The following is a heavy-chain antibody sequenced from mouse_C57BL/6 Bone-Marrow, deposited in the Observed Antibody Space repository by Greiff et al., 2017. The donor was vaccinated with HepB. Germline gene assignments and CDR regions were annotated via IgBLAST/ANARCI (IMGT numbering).Heavy chain of an antibody. CDR2: IHPSDSDT. V-gene: IGHV1-74*01. CDR1: GYTFTSYW. CDR3: ARRDGRGYWYFDF. Sequence: QVQLKQPGAELVKPGASVKVSCKASGYTFTSYWMHWVKQRPGQGLEWIGRIHPSDSDTNYNQKFKGKATLTVDKSSSTAYMQLSSLTSEDSAVYYCARRDGRGYWYFDFWGTGTTVTVSS. D-gene: IGHD1-1*01. J-gene: IGHJ1*03.